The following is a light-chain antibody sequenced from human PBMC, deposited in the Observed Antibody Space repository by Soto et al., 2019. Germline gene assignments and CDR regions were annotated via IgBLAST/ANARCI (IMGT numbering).Light chain of an antibody. Sequence: QSALTQPASVSGSPGQSITISCTGTSSDVGGYNYVSWYQQHPGKAPKLMIYDVTNRPSGVSNRFSGSKSGNTASLTISGIQAEDEADYYCRSYTSSLFGGGTKMTVL. V-gene: IGLV2-14*01. CDR1: SSDVGGYNY. CDR2: DVT. CDR3: RSYTSSL. J-gene: IGLJ2*01.